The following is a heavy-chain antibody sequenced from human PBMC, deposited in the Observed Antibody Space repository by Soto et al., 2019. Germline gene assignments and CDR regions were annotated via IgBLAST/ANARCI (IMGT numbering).Heavy chain of an antibody. CDR1: GFSVTSNY. CDR2: IYAGGNT. CDR3: ARVTTFYYIFTSSYSFNDFDY. D-gene: IGHD3-9*01. Sequence: LRLSCAASGFSVTSNYMTWVRPAPGKGMECVSVIYAGGNTYYPDSVKGRFTISSDNSKNTLFLQMNNLRAEDTAVYYCARVTTFYYIFTSSYSFNDFDYWGQGXRVTVSS. V-gene: IGHV3-53*01. J-gene: IGHJ4*02.